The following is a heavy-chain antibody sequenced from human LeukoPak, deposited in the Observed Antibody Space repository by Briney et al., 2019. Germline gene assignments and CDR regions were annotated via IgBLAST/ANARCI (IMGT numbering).Heavy chain of an antibody. V-gene: IGHV4-39*07. CDR3: ARREDIVVVVAGPVFDY. CDR1: GGSISSSSYY. Sequence: PSETLSLTCTVSGGSISSSSYYWGWIRQPPGKGLEWIGEINHSGSTNYNPSLKSRVTISVDTSKNQFSLKLSSVTAADTAVYYCARREDIVVVVAGPVFDYWGQGTLVTVSS. D-gene: IGHD2-15*01. CDR2: INHSGST. J-gene: IGHJ4*02.